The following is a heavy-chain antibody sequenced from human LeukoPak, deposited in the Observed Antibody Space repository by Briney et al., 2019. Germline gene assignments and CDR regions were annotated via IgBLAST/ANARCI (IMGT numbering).Heavy chain of an antibody. V-gene: IGHV1-18*01. J-gene: IGHJ4*02. CDR3: ARYLDYYDSRYSTKTFDS. CDR1: GYTFTSYD. D-gene: IGHD3-22*01. Sequence: ASVKVSCKASGYTFTSYDMNWVRQAPGQGLEWVGWINPANDNTNFAQKFADRVTMTTDKAASTAYMELRSLRSDDTAVYFCARYLDYYDSRYSTKTFDSWGQGTQVTVSS. CDR2: INPANDNT.